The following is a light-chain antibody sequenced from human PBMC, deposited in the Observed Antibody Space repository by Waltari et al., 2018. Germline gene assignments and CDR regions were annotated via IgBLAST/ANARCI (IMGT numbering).Light chain of an antibody. J-gene: IGLJ1*01. CDR3: CSYAGSYTLV. Sequence: QSALPQPRSVSGSPGQSVTISCTGTSSDVGGYNYVSWYQQPPGKAPKPIIYDDSKRPAGVPARFAGSKSGNTASLTISGLQAEDEADYYCCSYAGSYTLVFGTGTKVTVL. CDR1: SSDVGGYNY. CDR2: DDS. V-gene: IGLV2-11*01.